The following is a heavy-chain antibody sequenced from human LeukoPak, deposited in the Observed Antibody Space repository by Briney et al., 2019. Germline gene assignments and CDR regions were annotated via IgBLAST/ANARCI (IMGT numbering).Heavy chain of an antibody. Sequence: ASVKVSCKASGYTFTGYYMHWVRQAPGQGLEWMGRINPNSGGTNYAQKFQGRVTMTRDTSISTAYMELSRLRSDDTAVYYCARLQFAFVVVAAATASDPWGQGTLVTVSS. CDR3: ARLQFAFVVVAAATASDP. CDR2: INPNSGGT. J-gene: IGHJ5*02. D-gene: IGHD2-2*01. V-gene: IGHV1-2*06. CDR1: GYTFTGYY.